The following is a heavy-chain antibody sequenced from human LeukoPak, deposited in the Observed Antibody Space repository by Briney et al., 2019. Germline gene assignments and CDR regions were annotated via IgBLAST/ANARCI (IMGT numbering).Heavy chain of an antibody. D-gene: IGHD6-19*01. CDR3: ARFSSGGDFDP. CDR1: GGSISSSSYY. CDR2: IYYSGST. Sequence: PSETLSLTCTVSGGSISSSSYYWGWIRQPPGKGLEWIGSIYYSGSTYYNPSLKSRVTISVDTSKNQFSLKLSSVTAADTAVYYCARFSSGGDFDPWGQGTLVTVSS. V-gene: IGHV4-39*07. J-gene: IGHJ5*02.